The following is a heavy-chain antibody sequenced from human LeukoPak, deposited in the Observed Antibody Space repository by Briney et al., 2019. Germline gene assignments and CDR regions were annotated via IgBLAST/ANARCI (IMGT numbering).Heavy chain of an antibody. J-gene: IGHJ1*01. D-gene: IGHD2-21*02. CDR3: TSWGDTTAEYFQR. CDR1: GFTFSSYG. Sequence: GSLRLSCAASGFTFSSYGMHWVRQAPGKGLEWVAVIWYDGSNKYYADSVKGRFIISRDNAQNSMYLQMNSLRVEDTAVYYCTSWGDTTAEYFQRWGQGTLVTVSS. V-gene: IGHV3-33*03. CDR2: IWYDGSNK.